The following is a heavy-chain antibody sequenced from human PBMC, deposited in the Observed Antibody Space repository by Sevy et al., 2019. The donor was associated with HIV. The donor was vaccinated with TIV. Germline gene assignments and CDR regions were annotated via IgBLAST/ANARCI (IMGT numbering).Heavy chain of an antibody. J-gene: IGHJ3*02. Sequence: GGSLRLSCAASGFTFSIYTMTWVRQAPGKGLECVAYIIGSSSTIYYAYSVKGRFTISRDNAKNSLYLQMNSLGAEDTAVYYCAGEIVGGPFDIWGQGTMVTVSS. V-gene: IGHV3-48*01. D-gene: IGHD1-26*01. CDR1: GFTFSIYT. CDR2: IIGSSSTI. CDR3: AGEIVGGPFDI.